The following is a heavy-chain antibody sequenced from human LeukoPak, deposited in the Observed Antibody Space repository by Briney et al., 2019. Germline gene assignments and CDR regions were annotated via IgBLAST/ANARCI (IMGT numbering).Heavy chain of an antibody. CDR2: INTNTGNP. V-gene: IGHV7-4-1*02. D-gene: IGHD6-13*01. Sequence: GASVKVSCKASGYTFTNYAMNWVRQAPGQGLEWMGWINTNTGNPTYAQGFTGRFVFSLDTSVSTAYLQISSLKAEDTAVYYCARDWWTRAAAVSDYYYYYGMDVWGQGTTVTVSS. J-gene: IGHJ6*02. CDR3: ARDWWTRAAAVSDYYYYYGMDV. CDR1: GYTFTNYA.